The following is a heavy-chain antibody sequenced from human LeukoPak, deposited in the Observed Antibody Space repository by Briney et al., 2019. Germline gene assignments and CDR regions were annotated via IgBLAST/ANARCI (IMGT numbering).Heavy chain of an antibody. CDR1: GGTFSSYA. D-gene: IGHD6-19*01. CDR2: IIPILGIA. Sequence: SVKVSCKASGGTFSSYAISWVRQAPGQGLEWMGRIIPILGIANYAQKFQGRVTITADKSTSTAYMELSSLRSEDTAVYYCARSPAVASNWFDPWGRGTLVTVSS. J-gene: IGHJ5*02. V-gene: IGHV1-69*04. CDR3: ARSPAVASNWFDP.